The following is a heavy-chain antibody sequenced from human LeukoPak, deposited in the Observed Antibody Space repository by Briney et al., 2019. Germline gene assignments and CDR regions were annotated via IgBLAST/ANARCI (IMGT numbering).Heavy chain of an antibody. J-gene: IGHJ4*02. Sequence: GVSLRLSCAASGFTFSSYAMHWVRQAPGKGLEWVAVISYDGSNKYYADSVKGRFTISRDNSKNTLYLQMNSLRAEDTAVYYCARAPPGVWGQGTLVTVSS. CDR3: ARAPPGV. V-gene: IGHV3-30*04. CDR1: GFTFSSYA. CDR2: ISYDGSNK.